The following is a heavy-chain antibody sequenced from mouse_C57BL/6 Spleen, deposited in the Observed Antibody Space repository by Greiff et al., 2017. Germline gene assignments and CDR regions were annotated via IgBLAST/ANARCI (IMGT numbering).Heavy chain of an antibody. D-gene: IGHD1-1*01. CDR1: GFTFSDYG. CDR2: ISSGSSTI. CDR3: ATYYGSSLYAMDY. Sequence: EVQLQESGGGLVKPGGSLKLSCAASGFTFSDYGMHWVRQAPEKGLEWVAYISSGSSTIYYADTVKGRFTISRDNAKNTLFLQMTSLRSEDTAMYYCATYYGSSLYAMDYWGQGTSVTVSS. J-gene: IGHJ4*01. V-gene: IGHV5-17*01.